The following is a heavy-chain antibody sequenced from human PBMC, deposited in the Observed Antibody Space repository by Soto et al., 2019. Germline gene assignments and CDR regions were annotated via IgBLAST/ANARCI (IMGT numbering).Heavy chain of an antibody. CDR3: ARGIQYRYGMDV. CDR1: GFTFTSYW. Sequence: EVHLVESGGTLVQPGGSLRLSCAATGFTFTSYWMHWVRQAPGKGLVWVSRINGDGSSTFYADSVTGRLTISRDNAKNTVYLQMNSLRAEDTAVYYCARGIQYRYGMDVWGQGTTVTVSS. D-gene: IGHD4-4*01. J-gene: IGHJ6*02. V-gene: IGHV3-74*01. CDR2: INGDGSST.